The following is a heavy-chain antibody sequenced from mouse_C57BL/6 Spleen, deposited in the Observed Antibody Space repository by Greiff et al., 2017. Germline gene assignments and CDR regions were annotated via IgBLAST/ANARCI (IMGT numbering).Heavy chain of an antibody. CDR2: IYPSDSET. CDR1: GYTFTSYW. D-gene: IGHD2-5*01. V-gene: IGHV1-61*01. Sequence: VKLQQPGAELVRPGSSVKLSCKASGYTFTSYWMDWVKQRPGQGLEWIGNIYPSDSETHYNQKFKDKATLTVDKSSSTAYMQLSSLTSEDSAVYYCARGGYYSNYVAMDYWGQGTSVTVSS. CDR3: ARGGYYSNYVAMDY. J-gene: IGHJ4*01.